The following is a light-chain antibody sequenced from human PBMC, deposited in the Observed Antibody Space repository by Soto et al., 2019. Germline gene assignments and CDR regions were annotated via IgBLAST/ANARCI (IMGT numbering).Light chain of an antibody. J-gene: IGKJ1*01. Sequence: ALQLTQSPSSLSASVGDRVTITCRASQGISSALAWYQQKPGKAPKLLIYDASSLESGVPLRFSGSGSGTDFTLTISSLQPEDFATYYCQQFNSYPRTFGQGTKVEIK. CDR2: DAS. CDR3: QQFNSYPRT. V-gene: IGKV1-13*02. CDR1: QGISSA.